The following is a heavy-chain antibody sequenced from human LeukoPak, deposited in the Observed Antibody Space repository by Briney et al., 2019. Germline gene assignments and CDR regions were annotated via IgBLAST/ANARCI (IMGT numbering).Heavy chain of an antibody. CDR2: IYTSGST. V-gene: IGHV4-4*07. D-gene: IGHD4-17*01. J-gene: IGHJ6*03. CDR1: GGSISSYY. Sequence: SETLSLTCTVSGGSISSYYWSWIRQPAGKGLEWIGRIYTSGSTNYNPSLKSRVTMSVDTSKNQFSLKLSSVTAADTAVYYCARGHPKTTTRYYYMDVWGKGTTVTVSS. CDR3: ARGHPKTTTRYYYMDV.